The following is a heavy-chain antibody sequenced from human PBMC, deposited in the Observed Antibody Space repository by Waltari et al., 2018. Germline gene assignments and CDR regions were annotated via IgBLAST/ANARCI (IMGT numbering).Heavy chain of an antibody. D-gene: IGHD2-2*01. J-gene: IGHJ6*03. Sequence: EVQLVESGGGLVKPGGSLRLSCAASGFTFSSYSMNWVRQAPGKGLEWVSSISSSSSYIYYADSVKGRFTISRDNTKNSLYLQMNSLRAEDTAVYYCARDQTPPPAANNMDVWGKGTTVTISS. CDR3: ARDQTPPPAANNMDV. V-gene: IGHV3-21*01. CDR2: ISSSSSYI. CDR1: GFTFSSYS.